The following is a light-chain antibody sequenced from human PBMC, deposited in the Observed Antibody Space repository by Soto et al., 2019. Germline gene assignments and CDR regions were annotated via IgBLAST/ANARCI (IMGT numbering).Light chain of an antibody. V-gene: IGKV3-20*01. CDR2: GAS. Sequence: EIVLTQSPGTLSLSPGERATLSCRASQSVSSSYLAWYQQKPGQAPRLLIYGASSRATGIPDRFSGSGSGTDFTLTINRLEPEYLSVYYCQQYGSSPPYTFGQGPKVDIK. CDR1: QSVSSSY. J-gene: IGKJ2*01. CDR3: QQYGSSPPYT.